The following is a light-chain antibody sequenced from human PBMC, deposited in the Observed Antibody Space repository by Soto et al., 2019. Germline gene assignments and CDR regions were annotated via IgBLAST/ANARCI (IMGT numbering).Light chain of an antibody. J-gene: IGLJ1*01. CDR3: ATWDDSLNAYV. CDR2: SNN. Sequence: QRLPAHPHPASGTPGQTSTMSCSGTISNIGSNAVNWYQQLPGTAPKLLIYSNNQRPSGVPDRFSGSKYGTSASLAITGLQSEDEADYYCATWDDSLNAYVFGTGTKVTVL. CDR1: ISNIGSNA. V-gene: IGLV1-44*01.